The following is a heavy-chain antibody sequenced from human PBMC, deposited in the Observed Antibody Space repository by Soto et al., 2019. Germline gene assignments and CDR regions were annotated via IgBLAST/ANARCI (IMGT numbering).Heavy chain of an antibody. J-gene: IGHJ5*02. CDR3: ARGGYGSSSTSCLGYWFDP. Sequence: ASVKVSCQAYGYTFTGYYMHWVRQAPGQGLEWMGWINPNSGGTNYAQKFQGWETMTRDTSISTAYMELSRLRSDDTAVYYCARGGYGSSSTSCLGYWFDPWGQGTLVTVSS. V-gene: IGHV1-2*04. CDR1: GYTFTGYY. CDR2: INPNSGGT. D-gene: IGHD2-2*01.